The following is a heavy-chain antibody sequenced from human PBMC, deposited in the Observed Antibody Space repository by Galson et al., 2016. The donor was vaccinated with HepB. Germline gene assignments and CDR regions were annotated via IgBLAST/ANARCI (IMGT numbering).Heavy chain of an antibody. Sequence: TLSLTCTVSGGSISSGGYYWSWIRQHPGKGLEWIGYIYYSGNTYYNPSLKSRVTISVDKSKNQFSLRLSSVTAADTAVYYCATRAVVGPIYWGQGTQVTVSS. CDR2: IYYSGNT. D-gene: IGHD3-10*01. J-gene: IGHJ4*02. CDR3: ATRAVVGPIY. V-gene: IGHV4-31*09. CDR1: GGSISSGGYY.